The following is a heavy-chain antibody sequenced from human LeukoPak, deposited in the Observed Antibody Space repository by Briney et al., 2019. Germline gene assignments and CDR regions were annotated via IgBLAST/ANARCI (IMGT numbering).Heavy chain of an antibody. CDR3: ARLGLDYYDSSGPLDAFDI. J-gene: IGHJ3*02. CDR2: IYPGDSDT. V-gene: IGHV5-51*01. CDR1: GYSFTSYW. D-gene: IGHD3-22*01. Sequence: GESLKISCKGSGYSFTSYWIGWVRQMPGKGLEWMGIIYPGDSDTRYSPSFQGQVTISADKSISTAYLQWSSLKASDTAMYYCARLGLDYYDSSGPLDAFDIWGQGTMVTVSS.